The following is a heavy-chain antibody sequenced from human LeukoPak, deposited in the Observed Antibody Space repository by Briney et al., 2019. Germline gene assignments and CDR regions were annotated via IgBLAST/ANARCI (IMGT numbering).Heavy chain of an antibody. CDR1: GFTFSSYS. CDR2: ISTSSSTI. V-gene: IGHV3-48*01. J-gene: IGHJ4*02. Sequence: GGSLRLSCAASGFTFSSYSMNWVRQAPGKGLEWISYISTSSSTIYYADAVKGRFTISRDNAKNSLYLQMNSLRAEDTAVYYCARDPGVTTTYLFDYWGQGTLVTVSS. CDR3: ARDPGVTTTYLFDY. D-gene: IGHD4-17*01.